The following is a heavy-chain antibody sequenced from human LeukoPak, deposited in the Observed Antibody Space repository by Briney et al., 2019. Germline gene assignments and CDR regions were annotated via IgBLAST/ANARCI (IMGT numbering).Heavy chain of an antibody. V-gene: IGHV3-53*01. CDR2: IYSGGST. J-gene: IGHJ6*03. CDR1: GFTVSSNY. CDR3: AKPHIAVAGTYYYYMDV. Sequence: GGSLRLSCAASGFTVSSNYMSWVRQAPGKGLEWVSVIYSGGSTYYADSVKGRFTISRDNSKNTLYLQMNSLRAEDTAVYYCAKPHIAVAGTYYYYMDVWGKGTTVTVSS. D-gene: IGHD6-19*01.